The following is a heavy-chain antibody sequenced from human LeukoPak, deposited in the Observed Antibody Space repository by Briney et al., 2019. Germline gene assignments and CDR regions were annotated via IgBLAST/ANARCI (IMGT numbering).Heavy chain of an antibody. CDR2: LSSGRSP. D-gene: IGHD2-8*02. V-gene: IGHV3-69-1*01. CDR3: ARQLGYCAAGTCYFDS. Sequence: MAWVRXAPGKGLEWISSLSSGRSPSYSDSLEGRLTMSSDNARNTLYLQMDNLRGEDTAMYYCARQLGYCAAGTCYFDSWGHGTQVTVSS. J-gene: IGHJ4*01.